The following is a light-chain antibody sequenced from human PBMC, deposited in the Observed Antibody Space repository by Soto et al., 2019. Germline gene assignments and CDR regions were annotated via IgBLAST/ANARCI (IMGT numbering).Light chain of an antibody. V-gene: IGKV3-20*01. CDR1: QSVSSSY. J-gene: IGKJ1*01. Sequence: EIVLTQSPGTLSLSPGERATLSCRASQSVSSSYLAWYQQKPGQAPRLLILGASSRATGTPDRFSGSGSGTDFTLTISDVQPEDFALYYCHQRQSWPRTFGQGTRWIS. CDR2: GAS. CDR3: HQRQSWPRT.